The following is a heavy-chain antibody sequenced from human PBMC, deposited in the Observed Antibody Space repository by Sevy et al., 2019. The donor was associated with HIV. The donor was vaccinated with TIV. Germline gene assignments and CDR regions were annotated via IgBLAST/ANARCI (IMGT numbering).Heavy chain of an antibody. CDR2: MYSDGST. D-gene: IGHD5-18*01. CDR3: ARGKSGYVYGLDY. V-gene: IGHV3-66*01. J-gene: IGHJ4*02. CDR1: GFPVSSNY. Sequence: GGSLRLSCAASGFPVSSNYMSWVRQAPGKGLEWVSVMYSDGSTYHADSVKGRFTISRDNSKNTLYLQMNSLRVEDTAVYYCARGKSGYVYGLDYWGQGTLVTVSS.